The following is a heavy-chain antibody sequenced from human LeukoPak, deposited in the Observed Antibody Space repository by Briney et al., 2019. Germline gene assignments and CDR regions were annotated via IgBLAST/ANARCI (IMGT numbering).Heavy chain of an antibody. V-gene: IGHV3-48*01. Sequence: PGGSLRLSCAASGFTFSSYSMNWVRQAPGKGLEWVSYISSSSSTIYYADSVKGRFTISRDNAKNSLYLQMNSLRAEDTAVYYCARVGPRYSSGWYTDYFDYWGQGTLVTVSS. CDR3: ARVGPRYSSGWYTDYFDY. CDR2: ISSSSSTI. J-gene: IGHJ4*02. CDR1: GFTFSSYS. D-gene: IGHD6-19*01.